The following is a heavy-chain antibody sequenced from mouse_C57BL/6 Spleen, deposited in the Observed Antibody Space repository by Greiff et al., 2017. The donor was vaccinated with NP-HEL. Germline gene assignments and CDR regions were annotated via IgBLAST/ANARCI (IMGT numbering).Heavy chain of an antibody. D-gene: IGHD1-1*01. Sequence: QVQLQQSGAELARPGASVKLSCKASGYTFTSYGISWVKQRTGQGLEWIGEIYPRSGNTYYNEKFKGKATLTADKSSSTAYMELRSLTSEDSAVYFCVYYYGRSTWFAYWGQGTLVTVSA. J-gene: IGHJ3*01. V-gene: IGHV1-81*01. CDR1: GYTFTSYG. CDR3: VYYYGRSTWFAY. CDR2: IYPRSGNT.